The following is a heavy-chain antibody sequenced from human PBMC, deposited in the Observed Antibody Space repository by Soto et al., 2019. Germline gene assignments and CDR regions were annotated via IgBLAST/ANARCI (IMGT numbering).Heavy chain of an antibody. CDR2: ISYDGSNK. CDR3: ARGIGYSSRNAFDI. J-gene: IGHJ3*02. Sequence: QVQLVESGGGVVQPGRSLRLSCAASGFTFSSYAMHWVRQAPGKGLEWVAVISYDGSNKYYADSVKGRFTISRDNSKNTLYLQMNSLRAEDTAVYYCARGIGYSSRNAFDIWCQGTMVTVSS. V-gene: IGHV3-30-3*01. CDR1: GFTFSSYA. D-gene: IGHD6-13*01.